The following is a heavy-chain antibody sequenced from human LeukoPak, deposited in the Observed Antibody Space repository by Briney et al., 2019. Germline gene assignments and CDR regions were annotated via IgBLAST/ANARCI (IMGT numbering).Heavy chain of an antibody. V-gene: IGHV3-30*03. D-gene: IGHD3-10*01. Sequence: GKSLRLSCAASGFIFRSYGMHWVRQAPGKGLEWVALISYDGSDKYYADSVKGRFTISRDNSNNTLYLQMHSLRAEDTAVYYCARGDYYGSGSYYNSFDYWGQGTLVTVSS. J-gene: IGHJ4*02. CDR1: GFIFRSYG. CDR3: ARGDYYGSGSYYNSFDY. CDR2: ISYDGSDK.